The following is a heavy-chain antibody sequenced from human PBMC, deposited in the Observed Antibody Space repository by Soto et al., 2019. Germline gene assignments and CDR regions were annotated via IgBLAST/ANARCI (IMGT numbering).Heavy chain of an antibody. J-gene: IGHJ4*02. CDR1: GGSISSYY. CDR2: IYYSGST. Sequence: QVQLQESGPGLVKPSETLSLTCTVSGGSISSYYWSWIRQPPGKGLEWIGYIYYSGSTNYNSSLKSRVTISVDTSKNQFSLKLSSVTAADTAVYYCARGGGYYYTTIYYFDYWGQGTLVTVSS. D-gene: IGHD1-26*01. CDR3: ARGGGYYYTTIYYFDY. V-gene: IGHV4-59*01.